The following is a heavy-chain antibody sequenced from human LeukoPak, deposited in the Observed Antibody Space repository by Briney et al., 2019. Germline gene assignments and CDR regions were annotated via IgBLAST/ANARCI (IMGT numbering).Heavy chain of an antibody. Sequence: SETLSLTCAVYGGSFSGYYWSWIRQPPGKGPEWIGEINHSGSTNYNPSLKSRVTISVDTSKNQFSLKLSSVTAADTAVYYCARGSPTPDVWGQGTTVTVSS. CDR1: GGSFSGYY. J-gene: IGHJ6*02. CDR3: ARGSPTPDV. V-gene: IGHV4-34*01. CDR2: INHSGST.